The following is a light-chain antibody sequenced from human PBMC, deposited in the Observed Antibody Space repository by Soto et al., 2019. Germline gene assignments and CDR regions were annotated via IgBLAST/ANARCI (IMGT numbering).Light chain of an antibody. J-gene: IGKJ1*01. V-gene: IGKV3-15*01. CDR1: QSVSTY. Sequence: ELVMTQSPATLSMSPGERATLSCRASQSVSTYLAWYRQKPGQAPRLLIYGASTRATGIPARFSGRGSGTEFTLTISSLQSVDFAVYYCQQYDNWPQTFGQGTKVDIK. CDR3: QQYDNWPQT. CDR2: GAS.